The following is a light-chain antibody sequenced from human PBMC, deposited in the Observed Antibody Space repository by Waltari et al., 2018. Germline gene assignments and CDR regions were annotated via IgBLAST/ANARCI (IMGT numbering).Light chain of an antibody. Sequence: IVLTQSPGTLSLSPGERATLSCRASQSVSRTLAWYQQKPGQAPMLLSYGAPTRATGIPDRFSGSGSGTDFSLTISRLEPEDFAVYYCQHYVRLPATFGQGTKVEIK. V-gene: IGKV3-20*01. J-gene: IGKJ1*01. CDR2: GAP. CDR3: QHYVRLPAT. CDR1: QSVSRT.